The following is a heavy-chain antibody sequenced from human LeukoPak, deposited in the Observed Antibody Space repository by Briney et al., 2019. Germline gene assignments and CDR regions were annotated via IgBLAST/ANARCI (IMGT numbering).Heavy chain of an antibody. D-gene: IGHD3-9*01. V-gene: IGHV4-59*01. CDR1: GGSISSYY. J-gene: IGHJ5*02. CDR3: ARGGYDILTGYYGGWFDH. CDR2: IYYSGST. Sequence: PSETLSLTCTVSGGSISSYYWSWIRQPPGKGLEWIGYIYYSGSTIYNPSLKSRVTISVDTSKNQFSLKLSSVTAADTAVYYCARGGYDILTGYYGGWFDHWGQGTLVNVSS.